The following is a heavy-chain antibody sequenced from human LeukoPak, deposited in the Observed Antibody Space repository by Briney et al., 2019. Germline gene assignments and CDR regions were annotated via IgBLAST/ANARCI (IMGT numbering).Heavy chain of an antibody. J-gene: IGHJ4*02. CDR3: VKEYYYDSRGYYFDY. CDR1: GFTFSSYA. Sequence: PGGSLRLSCSASGFTFSSYAMHWVRQAPGKGLEYVSAISSNGGSTYYADSVKGRFTISRDNSKNTLYLQMSSLRAEDTAVYYCVKEYYYDSRGYYFDYWGQGTLVTASS. V-gene: IGHV3-64D*09. D-gene: IGHD3-22*01. CDR2: ISSNGGST.